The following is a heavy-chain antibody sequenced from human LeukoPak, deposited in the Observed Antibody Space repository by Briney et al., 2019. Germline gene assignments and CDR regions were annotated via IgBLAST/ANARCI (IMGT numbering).Heavy chain of an antibody. CDR2: INPSGGST. Sequence: ASVKVSCKASGYTFTSYYMHWVRQAPGQGLEWMGIINPSGGSTSYARKFQGRVTMTRDTSTSTVYMELSRLRSDDTAVYYCAKTSCSGGSCYLDYWGQGTLVTVSS. CDR3: AKTSCSGGSCYLDY. CDR1: GYTFTSYY. J-gene: IGHJ4*02. V-gene: IGHV1-46*01. D-gene: IGHD2-15*01.